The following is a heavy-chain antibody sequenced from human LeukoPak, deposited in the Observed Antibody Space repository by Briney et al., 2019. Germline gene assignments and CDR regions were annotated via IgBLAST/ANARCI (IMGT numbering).Heavy chain of an antibody. CDR3: ARDCTEGLCWSWAH. CDR2: INQDGSEK. Sequence: PGGSLRLSCAASGFTFSRYWMGCVRQAPGKGLEWVANINQDGSEKSYPDSVKGRFTISRDNARNSLYLQMSSLRAEGTARYYCARDCTEGLCWSWAHWGQGTLVTVSS. CDR1: GFTFSRYW. V-gene: IGHV3-7*01. D-gene: IGHD2-8*01. J-gene: IGHJ4*02.